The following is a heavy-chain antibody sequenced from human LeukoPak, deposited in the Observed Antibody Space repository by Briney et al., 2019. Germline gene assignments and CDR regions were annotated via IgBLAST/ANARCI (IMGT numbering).Heavy chain of an antibody. V-gene: IGHV3-33*01. CDR2: IWYDGSNK. CDR3: ARGNSSSWDYFDY. Sequence: PGRSLRLSCAASGFTFSSYGMHWVRQAPGKGLEWVAVIWYDGSNKYYADSVKGRFTISRDNSKNTLYLQMNSPRAEDTAVYYCARGNSSSWDYFDYWGQGTLVTVSS. J-gene: IGHJ4*02. D-gene: IGHD6-13*01. CDR1: GFTFSSYG.